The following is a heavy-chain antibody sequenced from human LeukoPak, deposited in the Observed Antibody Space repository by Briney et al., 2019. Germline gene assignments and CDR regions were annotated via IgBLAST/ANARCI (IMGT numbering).Heavy chain of an antibody. V-gene: IGHV1-2*02. D-gene: IGHD6-6*01. CDR3: AREHSSSSGKVFDY. CDR2: INPNSGGT. Sequence: ASVKVSCKASGYTFPGYYMHWVRQAPGQGLEWMGWINPNSGGTNYAQKFQGRVTMTRDTPISTAYMELSRLRSDDTAVYYCAREHSSSSGKVFDYWGQGTLVTVSS. J-gene: IGHJ4*02. CDR1: GYTFPGYY.